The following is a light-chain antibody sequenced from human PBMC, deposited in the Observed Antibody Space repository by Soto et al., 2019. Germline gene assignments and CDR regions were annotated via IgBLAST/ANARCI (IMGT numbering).Light chain of an antibody. V-gene: IGLV6-57*02. CDR2: EDN. CDR1: SGDIDGKY. Sequence: NFMLTQPHSVSESPGKTVTISCTGSSGDIDGKYVQWYKQRPGSAPRIVIYEDNLRPSGVPDRFSGSIDASSNSASLTISGLTTEDEADYFCQSYDTGNVVFGGGTKLTVL. J-gene: IGLJ2*01. CDR3: QSYDTGNVV.